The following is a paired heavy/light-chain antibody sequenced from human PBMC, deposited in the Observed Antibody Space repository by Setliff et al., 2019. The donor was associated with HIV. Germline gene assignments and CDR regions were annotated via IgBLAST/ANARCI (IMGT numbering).Heavy chain of an antibody. J-gene: IGHJ6*03. CDR2: ISGSGGST. CDR3: AKSSGKQWLRASHYYYYYMDV. CDR1: GFTFSSYA. D-gene: IGHD6-19*01. V-gene: IGHV3-23*01. Sequence: EVQLLESGGGLVQPGGSLRLSCAASGFTFSSYAMSWVRQAPGKGLEWVSAISGSGGSTYYADSVKGRFTISRDNSKNTLYLQMNSLRAEDTAVYYCAKSSGKQWLRASHYYYYYMDVWGKGTTVTVSS.
Light chain of an antibody. CDR2: AAS. Sequence: AIRMTQSPSSFSASTGDRVTITCRASQGISSYLAWYQQKPGKAPKLLIYAASTLQSGVPSRFSGSGSGTDFTLTISCLQSEDFATYYCQQYYSYPRSFGQGTKLEIK. J-gene: IGKJ2*04. CDR3: QQYYSYPRS. V-gene: IGKV1-8*01. CDR1: QGISSY.